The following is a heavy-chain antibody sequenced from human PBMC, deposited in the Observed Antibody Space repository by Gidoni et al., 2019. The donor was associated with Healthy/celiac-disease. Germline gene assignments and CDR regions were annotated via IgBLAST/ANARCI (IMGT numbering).Heavy chain of an antibody. CDR3: AAEIGDYYGSGSYYGY. Sequence: QMQLVQSGPEVKKPGTSVKVSCKASGFTFTSSAVQWVRQARGQRLEWIGWIVVGSGNTNYAQKFQERVTITRDMSTSTAYMELSSLRSEDTAVYYCAAEIGDYYGSGSYYGYWGQGTLVTVSS. J-gene: IGHJ4*02. CDR2: IVVGSGNT. V-gene: IGHV1-58*01. D-gene: IGHD3-10*01. CDR1: GFTFTSSA.